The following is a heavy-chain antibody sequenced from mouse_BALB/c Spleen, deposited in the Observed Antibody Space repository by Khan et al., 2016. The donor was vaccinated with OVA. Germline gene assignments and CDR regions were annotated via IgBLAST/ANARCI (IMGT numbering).Heavy chain of an antibody. CDR3: TRDRIDD. V-gene: IGHV1-7*01. Sequence: QVQLQQPGAELAKPGASVKMSCKASGYTFTTYWLHWVKQRPGQGLEWIGYINPTSGYTDYNEKFKDKATLSADKSSSTAYMQLSSLTSEDSAVYYCTRDRIDDWGQGTTLTVSS. CDR2: INPTSGYT. J-gene: IGHJ2*01. CDR1: GYTFTTYW.